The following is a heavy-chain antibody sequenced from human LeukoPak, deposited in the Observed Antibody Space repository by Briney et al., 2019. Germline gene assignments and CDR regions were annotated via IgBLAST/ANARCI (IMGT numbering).Heavy chain of an antibody. CDR1: GFTFSSYT. CDR3: AKDLAYGDYFDY. V-gene: IGHV3-23*01. CDR2: ISGSGGST. J-gene: IGHJ4*02. Sequence: GGSLRLSCAASGFTFSSYTMSWVRQAPGKGLEWVSAISGSGGSTYYADSVKGRFTISRDNSKNTLYLQMNSLRAEDTAVYYCAKDLAYGDYFDYWGQGTLVTVSS. D-gene: IGHD4-17*01.